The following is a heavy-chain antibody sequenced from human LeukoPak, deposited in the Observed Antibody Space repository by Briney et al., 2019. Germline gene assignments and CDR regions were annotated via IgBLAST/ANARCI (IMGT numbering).Heavy chain of an antibody. CDR3: ARGGCSGGSCYDNWFDP. CDR2: INPSGGST. D-gene: IGHD2-15*01. J-gene: IGHJ5*02. CDR1: GYTFTSYY. V-gene: IGHV1-46*01. Sequence: ASVKVSCKASGYTFTSYYMHWVRQAPGQGLEWMGIINPSGGSTSDAQKFQGRVTMTRDMSTSTVYMELSSLRSEDTAVYYCARGGCSGGSCYDNWFDPWGQGTLVTVSS.